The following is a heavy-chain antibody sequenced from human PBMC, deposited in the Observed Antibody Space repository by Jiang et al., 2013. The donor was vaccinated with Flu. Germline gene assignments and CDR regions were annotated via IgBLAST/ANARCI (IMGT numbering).Heavy chain of an antibody. CDR3: ASTPGRESSVY. V-gene: IGHV4-39*07. J-gene: IGHJ4*02. Sequence: GLVKPSQTLSLTCTVSGGSISSSSYYWGWIRQPPGKGLEWIGNIYYSGSTYYNPSLKSRVTISVDTSKNQFSLKLSSVTAADTAMYYCASTPGRESSVYWGQGTLVTVSS. CDR2: IYYSGST. D-gene: IGHD3-16*02. CDR1: GGSISSSSYY.